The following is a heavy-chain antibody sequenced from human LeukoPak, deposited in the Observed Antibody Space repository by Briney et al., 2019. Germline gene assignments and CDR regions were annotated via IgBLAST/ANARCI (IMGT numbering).Heavy chain of an antibody. Sequence: GGSLRLSCKTSGFTFGDFAMGWVRRAPGKGLEWVSYISSGSSTIYYADSVKGRFTISRDNAKNSLYLQMNSLRDEDTAVYYCARAYYDSSGYYLDLWGRGTLVTVSS. J-gene: IGHJ2*01. CDR1: GFTFGDFA. CDR3: ARAYYDSSGYYLDL. CDR2: ISSGSSTI. V-gene: IGHV3-48*02. D-gene: IGHD3-22*01.